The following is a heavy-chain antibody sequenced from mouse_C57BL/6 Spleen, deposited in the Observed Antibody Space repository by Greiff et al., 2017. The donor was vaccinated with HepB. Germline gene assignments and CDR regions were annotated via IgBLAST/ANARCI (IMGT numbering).Heavy chain of an antibody. J-gene: IGHJ4*01. V-gene: IGHV2-9-1*01. CDR2: IWTGGGT. Sequence: VKLVESGPGLVAPSQSLSITCTVSGFSLTSYAISWVRQPPGKGLEWLGVIWTGGGTNYNSALKSRLSISKDNSKSQVFLKMNSLQTDDTARYYCARKGSYYGNLFFYAMDYWGQGTSVTVSS. CDR3: ARKGSYYGNLFFYAMDY. D-gene: IGHD2-10*01. CDR1: GFSLTSYA.